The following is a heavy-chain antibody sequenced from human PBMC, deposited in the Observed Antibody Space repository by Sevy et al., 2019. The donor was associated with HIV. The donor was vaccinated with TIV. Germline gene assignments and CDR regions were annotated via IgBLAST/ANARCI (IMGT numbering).Heavy chain of an antibody. CDR3: AREDRYGYGSRFDY. V-gene: IGHV4-38-2*02. J-gene: IGHJ4*02. D-gene: IGHD5-18*01. Sequence: SETLSLTCTVSGYSIGSGYYWGWIRQPPGKGLEWIGSIYHSGSTYYNPSLKRRVTISVDTSNNQVSLNLRSVTAADTAVYYCAREDRYGYGSRFDYWGQGTLVTVSS. CDR2: IYHSGST. CDR1: GYSIGSGYY.